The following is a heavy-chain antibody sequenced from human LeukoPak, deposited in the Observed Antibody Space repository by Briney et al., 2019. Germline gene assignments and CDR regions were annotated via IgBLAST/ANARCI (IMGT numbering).Heavy chain of an antibody. CDR3: ARHVVAVGFDY. J-gene: IGHJ4*02. Sequence: GGSLRLSCAASGFTFSSYTMDWVRQAPGKGLEWVSSITSSSSYIYYADSVMGRFTISRDNANNSLYLQMNSLRAEDTAVYYCARHVVAVGFDYWGQGTLVTVSS. D-gene: IGHD3-22*01. CDR2: ITSSSSYI. V-gene: IGHV3-21*01. CDR1: GFTFSSYT.